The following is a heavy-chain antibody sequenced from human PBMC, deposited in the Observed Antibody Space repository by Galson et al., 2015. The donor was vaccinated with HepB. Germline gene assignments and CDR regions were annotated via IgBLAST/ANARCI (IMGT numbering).Heavy chain of an antibody. CDR1: GFTFSSYS. J-gene: IGHJ6*02. Sequence: SLRLSCAASGFTFSSYSMNWVRQAPGKGLEWVSSISSSSSYIYYADSVKGRFTISRDNAKNSLYLQMNSLRAEDTAVYYCARDWGRYPPNSGYGMDVWGQGTTVTVSS. D-gene: IGHD3-10*01. CDR2: ISSSSSYI. CDR3: ARDWGRYPPNSGYGMDV. V-gene: IGHV3-21*01.